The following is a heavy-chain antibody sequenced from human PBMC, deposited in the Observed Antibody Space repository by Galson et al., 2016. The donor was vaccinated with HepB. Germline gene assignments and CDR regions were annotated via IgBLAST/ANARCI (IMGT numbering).Heavy chain of an antibody. D-gene: IGHD2-8*02. J-gene: IGHJ3*02. CDR2: INTAKGGT. Sequence: CKASGYAFTAYAIHWVRQAPGQRLEWMAWINTAKGGTRYSQKLQGRVTLTRNTSATTASMELSSLRSEDTAVYYCARRLVGSYGNAFDIWGLGTLVTVSS. CDR1: GYAFTAYA. CDR3: ARRLVGSYGNAFDI. V-gene: IGHV1-3*04.